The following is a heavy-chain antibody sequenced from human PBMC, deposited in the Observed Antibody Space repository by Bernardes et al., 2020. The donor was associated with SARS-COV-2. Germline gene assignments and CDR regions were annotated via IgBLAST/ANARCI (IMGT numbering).Heavy chain of an antibody. J-gene: IGHJ4*02. CDR3: ARDYPGPAD. CDR1: GFTVSSNY. D-gene: IGHD6-13*01. CDR2: IYSGGNT. Sequence: GGSLRLSCAASGFTVSSNYMSWVRQAPGKGLEWVSVIYSGGNTYYADSVKGRFTISRDNSKNTVYFQMNSLRAEDTAVYYCARDYPGPADWGQGTLVTVSS. V-gene: IGHV3-66*01.